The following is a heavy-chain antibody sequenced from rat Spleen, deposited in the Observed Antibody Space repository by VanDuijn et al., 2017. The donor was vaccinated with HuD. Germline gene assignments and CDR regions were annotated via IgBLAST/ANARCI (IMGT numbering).Heavy chain of an antibody. J-gene: IGHJ2*01. V-gene: IGHV5-27*01. CDR3: TSIIRGTGDY. D-gene: IGHD4-3*01. CDR2: ISTSGST. CDR1: GFTFSDYY. Sequence: EVQLVESDGGLVQPGRSLKLSCAASGFTFSDYYMAWVRQAPKKGLEWVATISTSGSTHYRDSAKGRFTISRDSAKSTLYLQMDSLRSEDTATYYCTSIIRGTGDYWGQGVMVTVSS.